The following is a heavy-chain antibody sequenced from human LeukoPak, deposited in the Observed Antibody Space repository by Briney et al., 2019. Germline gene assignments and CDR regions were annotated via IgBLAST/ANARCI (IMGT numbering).Heavy chain of an antibody. J-gene: IGHJ4*02. D-gene: IGHD6-19*01. V-gene: IGHV4-39*01. Sequence: KSSETLSLTCTVSGGSISSSSYYWGWLRQPPGKGLEWIGSIYYSGSTYYNPSLKSRVTISVDTSKNQFSRKLSSATAADTAVYSCARQSAHGWYSSYYFDYWGEGTLVTVSS. CDR3: ARQSAHGWYSSYYFDY. CDR2: IYYSGST. CDR1: GGSISSSSYY.